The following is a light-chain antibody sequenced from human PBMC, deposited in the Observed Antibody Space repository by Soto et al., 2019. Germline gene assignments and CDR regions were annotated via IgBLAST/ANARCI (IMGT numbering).Light chain of an antibody. CDR2: SAS. Sequence: DIQMTQSPSSLSASVGDTVTITCRAGQTITTFLNWYQQKPGKAPKLLIYSASTLQSGVPTRFSGSGSGTDFILTIRGLPPEDFATYYCEQSYTLPLSFGGGTNVEI. J-gene: IGKJ4*01. V-gene: IGKV1-39*01. CDR1: QTITTF. CDR3: EQSYTLPLS.